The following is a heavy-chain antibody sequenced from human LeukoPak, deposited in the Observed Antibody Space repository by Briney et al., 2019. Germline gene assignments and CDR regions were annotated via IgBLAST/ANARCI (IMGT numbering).Heavy chain of an antibody. CDR2: ISSSSSTI. D-gene: IGHD3-22*01. CDR3: VRVEGRGEDSSGYSPPPFDY. Sequence: GGSLRLSCAASGFTFSSYSMNWVRQAPGKGLEWVSYISSSSSTIYYADSVKGRFTISRDNAKNSLYLQMNSLRAEDTAVYYCVRVEGRGEDSSGYSPPPFDYWGQGTLVTVSS. J-gene: IGHJ4*02. V-gene: IGHV3-48*04. CDR1: GFTFSSYS.